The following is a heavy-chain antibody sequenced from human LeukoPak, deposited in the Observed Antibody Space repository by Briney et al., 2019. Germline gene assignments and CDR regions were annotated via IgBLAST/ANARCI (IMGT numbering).Heavy chain of an antibody. CDR1: GFTFSSYG. J-gene: IGHJ4*02. V-gene: IGHV3-30*02. D-gene: IGHD5-24*01. Sequence: GGSLRLSCAASGFTFSSYGMHWVRQAPGKGLEWVAFIRYDGSNKYYADSVKGRFTISRDNSKNTLYLQMNSLRAEDTAVYYCARDQGRDGYSQQSYWGQGTLVTVSS. CDR2: IRYDGSNK. CDR3: ARDQGRDGYSQQSY.